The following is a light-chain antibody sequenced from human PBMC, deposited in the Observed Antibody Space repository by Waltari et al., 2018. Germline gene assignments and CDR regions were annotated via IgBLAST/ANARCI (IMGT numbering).Light chain of an antibody. CDR2: ATS. J-gene: IGKJ3*01. CDR3: QQRCNLVST. CDR1: QSVSRY. Sequence: IVLKPSPTTPALFPRERATLSFTASQSVSRYLAWYQQKPGQAPRLLIYATSNRAPGIPARFSGSGSGADFTLTISSLEPDDFAIYYCQQRCNLVSTFGPGTTVDIK. V-gene: IGKV3-11*01.